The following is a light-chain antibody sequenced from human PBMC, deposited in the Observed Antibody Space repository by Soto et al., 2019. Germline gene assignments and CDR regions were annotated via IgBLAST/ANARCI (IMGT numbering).Light chain of an antibody. J-gene: IGLJ2*01. Sequence: QSALTQPPSASGSPGQSVTIPCTGTSSDVGGYNFVSWYQQHPGKAPKLLIYEVNKRPSGVPDRFSGSKSGNTASLTVSGLQAEDEADYYCSSHAGSINLIFGGGTKLTAL. CDR1: SSDVGGYNF. V-gene: IGLV2-8*01. CDR3: SSHAGSINLI. CDR2: EVN.